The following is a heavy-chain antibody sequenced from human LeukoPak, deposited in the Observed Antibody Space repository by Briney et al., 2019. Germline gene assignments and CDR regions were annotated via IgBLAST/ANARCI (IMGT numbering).Heavy chain of an antibody. CDR3: ARTPMIVVVMFDY. CDR1: GFTFSSYW. D-gene: IGHD3-22*01. Sequence: PGGSLRLSCAASGFTFSSYWMSWVRQAPGKGLEWVANIKQDGSEKYYVDSVKGRFTISRDNAKNSLYLRMNSLRAEDTAVYYCARTPMIVVVMFDYWGQGTLVTVSS. V-gene: IGHV3-7*01. CDR2: IKQDGSEK. J-gene: IGHJ4*02.